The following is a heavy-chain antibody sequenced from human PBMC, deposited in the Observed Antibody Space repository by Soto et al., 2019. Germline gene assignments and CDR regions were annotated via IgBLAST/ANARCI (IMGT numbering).Heavy chain of an antibody. CDR1: GGSISSGGYY. V-gene: IGHV4-31*03. Sequence: PSETLSLTCTVSGGSISSGGYYWSWIRQHPGKGLEWIGYIHSSGSTYYNPSLKNRVTISIDTSKNQFSLNLSSVTAADTAVYYCARDYYDSSDYYPNDYWGQGTLVTVSS. CDR2: IHSSGST. D-gene: IGHD3-22*01. J-gene: IGHJ4*02. CDR3: ARDYYDSSDYYPNDY.